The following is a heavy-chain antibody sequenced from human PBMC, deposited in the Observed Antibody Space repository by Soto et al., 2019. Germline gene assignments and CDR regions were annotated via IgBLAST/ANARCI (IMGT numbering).Heavy chain of an antibody. D-gene: IGHD3-16*01. CDR1: GFTFSSYW. Sequence: EAQLVESGGGLVQPGGYLRLFCAASGFTFSSYWMHWVRQAPGKGLVWVSRINSDGSSTSYADSVKGRFTISRDNAKNTRYLQMNSLRAEDTADYYCASEKLGERGDYRGQGTLVTVSS. CDR3: ASEKLGERGDY. CDR2: INSDGSST. J-gene: IGHJ4*02. V-gene: IGHV3-74*01.